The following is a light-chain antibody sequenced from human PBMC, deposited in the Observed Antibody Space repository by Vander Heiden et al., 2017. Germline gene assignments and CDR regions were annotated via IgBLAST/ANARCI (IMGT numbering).Light chain of an antibody. Sequence: EIVMTQSSATLSVSPGERATLSCRASQSVSSNLAWYQQKPGQAPRLLIYGASTRATGIPARFSGSGSGTEFTLTISSLQSEDFAVYYCQQYNNWLMYTFGQGTKLEIK. V-gene: IGKV3-15*01. CDR2: GAS. CDR1: QSVSSN. J-gene: IGKJ2*01. CDR3: QQYNNWLMYT.